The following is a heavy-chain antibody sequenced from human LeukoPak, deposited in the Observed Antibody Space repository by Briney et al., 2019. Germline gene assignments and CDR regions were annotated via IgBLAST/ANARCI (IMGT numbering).Heavy chain of an antibody. J-gene: IGHJ5*02. CDR1: GGSISSYY. V-gene: IGHV4-59*01. Sequence: SETLSLTCTVSGGSISSYYWSWIRQPPGKGLEWIGYIYYSGSTNYNPSLKSRVTISVDTSKNQFSLKLSSVTAADTAVYYCARDKNGSSFFDPWGQGTLVTVSS. CDR2: IYYSGST. D-gene: IGHD6-13*01. CDR3: ARDKNGSSFFDP.